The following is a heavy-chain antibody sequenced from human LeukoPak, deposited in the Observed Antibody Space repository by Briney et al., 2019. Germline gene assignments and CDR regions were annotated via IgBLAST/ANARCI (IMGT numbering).Heavy chain of an antibody. V-gene: IGHV1-18*01. CDR2: ISAHNGYT. J-gene: IGHJ3*02. D-gene: IGHD2-21*02. Sequence: ASVKVSCKASGYSFTDYGFNWVRQAAGQRLEWMGWISAHNGYTNYAQKLQGRVTMTTDTSTSTAYMELRSLTSDDTAVYYCARDLAYCGSVCYFTFDIWGQGTMVTVSS. CDR3: ARDLAYCGSVCYFTFDI. CDR1: GYSFTDYG.